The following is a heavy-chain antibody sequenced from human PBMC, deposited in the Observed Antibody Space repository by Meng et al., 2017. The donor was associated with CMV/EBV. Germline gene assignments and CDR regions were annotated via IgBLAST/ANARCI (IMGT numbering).Heavy chain of an antibody. V-gene: IGHV4-39*07. Sequence: SETLSLTCTVSGGSISCSSYYWGWIRQPPGKGLEWIGSIYYSGSTYYNPSLKSRVTISVDTSKNQFSLKLSSVTAADTAVYYCARENYDFWSGYSSHNWFDPWGQGTLVTVSS. J-gene: IGHJ5*02. D-gene: IGHD3-3*01. CDR2: IYYSGST. CDR3: ARENYDFWSGYSSHNWFDP. CDR1: GGSISCSSYY.